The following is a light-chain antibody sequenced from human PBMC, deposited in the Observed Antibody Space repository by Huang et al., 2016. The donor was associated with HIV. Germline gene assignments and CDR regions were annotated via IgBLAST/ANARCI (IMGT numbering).Light chain of an antibody. J-gene: IGKJ4*01. CDR1: QSLNKF. V-gene: IGKV3-11*01. Sequence: IVLTQSPATLSLSPGERATLSCRASQSLNKFLAWYQQKPGQAPRRLIYNATDRASGVPAMFSGGGSGTDFTLTITDLKAEDFAIYYCQQRSSSLTFGGGTKVEIK. CDR3: QQRSSSLT. CDR2: NAT.